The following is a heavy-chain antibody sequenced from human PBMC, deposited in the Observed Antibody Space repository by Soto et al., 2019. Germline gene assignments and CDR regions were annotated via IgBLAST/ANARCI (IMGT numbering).Heavy chain of an antibody. CDR2: ISYSGGST. CDR1: GFTFSSYG. CDR3: AKGLHYGGNSDYFQH. V-gene: IGHV3-23*01. D-gene: IGHD4-17*01. J-gene: IGHJ1*01. Sequence: EVQLLESGGGLVQPGGSLRLSCAASGFTFSSYGMGWVRQSPGQGLEWVSVISYSGGSTYYSDSVNGRFTISRDNSKNTLYLQMNSLRAEDTAVYYCAKGLHYGGNSDYFQHWGQGTLVTVSS.